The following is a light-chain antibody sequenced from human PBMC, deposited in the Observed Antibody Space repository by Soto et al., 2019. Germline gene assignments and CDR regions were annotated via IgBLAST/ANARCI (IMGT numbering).Light chain of an antibody. V-gene: IGKV3-20*01. CDR2: GAS. CDR1: QTVTSNY. J-gene: IGKJ2*01. Sequence: EIVLTQSPGSLSLSPGQSATLSCRASQTVTSNYLVWYQQQPGQAPRLLIYGASPRATGIPDRFSGSGSGTDFSLSISRLEPEDFAVYYCQQFDSTPYTFGLGTKLEIK. CDR3: QQFDSTPYT.